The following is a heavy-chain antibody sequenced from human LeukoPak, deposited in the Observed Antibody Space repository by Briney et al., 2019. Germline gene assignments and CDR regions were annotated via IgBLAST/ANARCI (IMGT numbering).Heavy chain of an antibody. J-gene: IGHJ4*02. Sequence: SVKASCKASGGTSSSYAINWVRQSPGQGLEWMGRIIPIFGTANYPQKFQGRVTITTDVSTSIAYMDLSSLRSEDTAVYYCARGPISDSYFDYWGQGTLVTVSS. CDR2: IIPIFGTA. CDR1: GGTSSSYA. V-gene: IGHV1-69*05. CDR3: ARGPISDSYFDY. D-gene: IGHD3-9*01.